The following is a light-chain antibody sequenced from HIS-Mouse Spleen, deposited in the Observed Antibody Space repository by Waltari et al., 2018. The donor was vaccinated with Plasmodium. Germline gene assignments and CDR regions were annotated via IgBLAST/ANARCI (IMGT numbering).Light chain of an antibody. CDR2: DAS. CDR3: QQFNSYPF. CDR1: QGISSA. Sequence: AIQLTQYPSSLSASVGDRVTLTCRASQGISSALAWYQQKPGKAPKLLIYDASSLESGVPSRFSGSGSGTDFTLTISSLQPEDFATYYCQQFNSYPFFGQGTRLEIK. J-gene: IGKJ5*01. V-gene: IGKV1-13*02.